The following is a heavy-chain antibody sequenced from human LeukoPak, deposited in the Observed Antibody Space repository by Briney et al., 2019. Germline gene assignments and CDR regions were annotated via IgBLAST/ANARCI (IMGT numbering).Heavy chain of an antibody. CDR3: ARDPGYSYGRDFDY. J-gene: IGHJ4*02. V-gene: IGHV4-34*01. CDR1: GGSFSGYY. Sequence: SETLSLTCAVYGGSFSGYYWSWIRQPPGKGLEWIGEINHSGSTNYNPSLKSRVTISVDTSKNQFSLKLSSVTAADTAVYYCARDPGYSYGRDFDYWGQGTLVTVSS. CDR2: INHSGST. D-gene: IGHD5-18*01.